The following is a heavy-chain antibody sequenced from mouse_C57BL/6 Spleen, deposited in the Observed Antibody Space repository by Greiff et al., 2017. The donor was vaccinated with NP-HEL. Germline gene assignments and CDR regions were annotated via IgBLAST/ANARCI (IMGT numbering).Heavy chain of an antibody. D-gene: IGHD2-3*01. CDR1: GYTFTTYP. V-gene: IGHV1-47*01. J-gene: IGHJ3*01. CDR2: FHPYNDDT. CDR3: ARGGYYEGAWFAY. Sequence: QVHVKQSGAELVKPGASVKMSCKASGYTFTTYPIEWMKQNHGKSLEWIGNFHPYNDDTKYNEKFKGKATLTVEKSSSTVYLELSRLTSDDSAVYYCARGGYYEGAWFAYWGQGTLVTVSA.